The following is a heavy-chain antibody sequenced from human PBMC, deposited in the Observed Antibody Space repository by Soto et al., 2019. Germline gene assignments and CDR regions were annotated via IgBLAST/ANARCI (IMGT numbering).Heavy chain of an antibody. V-gene: IGHV3-66*01. J-gene: IGHJ4*02. CDR2: IYSGGST. Sequence: EVQLVESGGGLVQPGGSLRLSCAASGFTVSTKYMSWVRQAPGKGLEWVSVIYSGGSTFYADSVRGGFTISRDNYKNTVNLEMNSLRAGDTAVYYCARDPWAADYWGQGTLVTVSS. D-gene: IGHD3-16*01. CDR1: GFTVSTKY. CDR3: ARDPWAADY.